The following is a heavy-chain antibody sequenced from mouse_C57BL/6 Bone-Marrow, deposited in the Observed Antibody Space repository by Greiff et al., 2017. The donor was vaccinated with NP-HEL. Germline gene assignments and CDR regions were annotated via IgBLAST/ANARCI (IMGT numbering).Heavy chain of an antibody. CDR3: ARGGNYGAMDD. CDR2: INPNNGGT. D-gene: IGHD2-1*01. V-gene: IGHV1-26*01. J-gene: IGHJ4*01. Sequence: EVQLQQSGPELVKPGASVKISCKASGYTFTDYYMNWVKQSHGKSLEWIGDINPNNGGTSYNQKFKGKATLTVDKSSSTAYMELRSLTSEDSAVYYCARGGNYGAMDDWGQGTSVTVSS. CDR1: GYTFTDYY.